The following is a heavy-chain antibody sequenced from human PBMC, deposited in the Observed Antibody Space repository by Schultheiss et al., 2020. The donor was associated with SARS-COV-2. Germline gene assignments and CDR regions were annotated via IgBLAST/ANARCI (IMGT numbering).Heavy chain of an antibody. Sequence: GESLKISCAASGFTFSSYGMHWVRQAPGKGLEWVAVIWYDGSNKYYADSVKGRFTISRDNSKNTLYLQMNSLRAEDTAVYYCARDLVSSWKGGFDPWGQGTLVTVSS. V-gene: IGHV3-33*01. J-gene: IGHJ5*02. D-gene: IGHD6-13*01. CDR3: ARDLVSSWKGGFDP. CDR1: GFTFSSYG. CDR2: IWYDGSNK.